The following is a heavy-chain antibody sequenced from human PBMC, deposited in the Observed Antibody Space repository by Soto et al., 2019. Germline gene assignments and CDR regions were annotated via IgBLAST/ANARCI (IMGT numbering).Heavy chain of an antibody. Sequence: TLSLTCTVSVGSVSSGGYYWSWILQHPGKGLEWIGYIYYSGSTYYNPSLKSRVTISVDTSKNQFSLKLSSVTAADTAVYYCARDVVPTGPYDFWSGYQRPYYYYGMDVWGQGTTVTVSS. V-gene: IGHV4-31*03. CDR2: IYYSGST. J-gene: IGHJ6*02. D-gene: IGHD3-3*01. CDR3: ARDVVPTGPYDFWSGYQRPYYYYGMDV. CDR1: VGSVSSGGYY.